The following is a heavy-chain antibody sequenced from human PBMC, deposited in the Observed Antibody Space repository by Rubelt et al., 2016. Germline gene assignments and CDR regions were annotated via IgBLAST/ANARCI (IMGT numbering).Heavy chain of an antibody. J-gene: IGHJ4*02. CDR2: INPNSGGT. Sequence: GLEWMGRINPNSGGTNYAQKFQGRVTITRDTSASTAYMELSSLRSEDTAVYYCARGRMIYDFWSGYYADEIDYWGQGTLVTVSS. D-gene: IGHD3-3*01. V-gene: IGHV1-2*06. CDR3: ARGRMIYDFWSGYYADEIDY.